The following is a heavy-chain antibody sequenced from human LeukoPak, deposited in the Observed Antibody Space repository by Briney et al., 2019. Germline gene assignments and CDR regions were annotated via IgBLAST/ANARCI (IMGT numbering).Heavy chain of an antibody. Sequence: SETLSLTCTVSGGSISSSSYYWGWIRQPPGKGLEWIGSIYYSGSTYYNPSLKSRVTISVDTPKNQFSLKLSSVTAADTAVYYCARDGYNGAFDYWGQGTLVTVSS. CDR1: GGSISSSSYY. CDR3: ARDGYNGAFDY. V-gene: IGHV4-39*07. J-gene: IGHJ4*02. D-gene: IGHD5-24*01. CDR2: IYYSGST.